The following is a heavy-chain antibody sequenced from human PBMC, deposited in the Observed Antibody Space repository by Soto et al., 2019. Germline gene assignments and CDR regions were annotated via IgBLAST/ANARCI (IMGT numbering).Heavy chain of an antibody. Sequence: PGGSLRHSCAASGFTFSNALMSGGRQAPGKGLGWVGRIKSKTDGGTTDYAAPVKGRFTISRDDSKNTLYLQMNSLKTEDTAVYYCTTARKSTVTTIYYYGMDVWGQGTTVTVSS. CDR3: TTARKSTVTTIYYYGMDV. J-gene: IGHJ6*02. D-gene: IGHD4-17*01. CDR2: IKSKTDGGTT. V-gene: IGHV3-15*01. CDR1: GFTFSNAL.